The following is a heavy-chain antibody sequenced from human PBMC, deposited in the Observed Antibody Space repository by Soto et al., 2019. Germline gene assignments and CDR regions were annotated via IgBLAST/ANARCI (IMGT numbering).Heavy chain of an antibody. D-gene: IGHD2-21*01. CDR3: ARGGGGGLFEQ. J-gene: IGHJ4*02. CDR1: GFPFSYDY. Sequence: PVGSMRLSCATSGFPFSYDYMSCIRHAPGKWLEWLSHISPKSTYRNYADSVKGRFTISRDNSKSSLLLQMNSLGVEDTAVYYCARGGGGGLFEQWGQGVLVTVSS. CDR2: ISPKSTYR. V-gene: IGHV3-11*06.